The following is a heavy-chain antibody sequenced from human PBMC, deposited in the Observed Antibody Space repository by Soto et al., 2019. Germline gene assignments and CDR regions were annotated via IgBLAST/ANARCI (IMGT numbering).Heavy chain of an antibody. CDR2: IYYSGST. V-gene: IGHV4-31*02. Sequence: RILLEKRKGLEWIGYIYYSGSTYYNPSLKSRVTISVDTSKNQFSLKLSSVTAADTAVYYCASAMLGYRRGCGLFDYWGQ. J-gene: IGHJ4*02. CDR3: ASAMLGYRRGCGLFDY. D-gene: IGHD6-19*01.